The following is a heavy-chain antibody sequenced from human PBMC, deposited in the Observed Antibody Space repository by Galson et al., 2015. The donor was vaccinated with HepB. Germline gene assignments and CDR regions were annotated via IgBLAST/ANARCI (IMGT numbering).Heavy chain of an antibody. J-gene: IGHJ3*02. Sequence: LSLTCTVSGGSVSSGSYYWSWIRQPPGKGLEWIGYIYYGGSTNYNPSLKSRVTISVDTSKNQFSLKLSSVTAADTAVYYCARDRYDSSGYYLRPGAFDIWGQGTMVPVSS. D-gene: IGHD3-22*01. V-gene: IGHV4-61*01. CDR3: ARDRYDSSGYYLRPGAFDI. CDR2: IYYGGST. CDR1: GGSVSSGSYY.